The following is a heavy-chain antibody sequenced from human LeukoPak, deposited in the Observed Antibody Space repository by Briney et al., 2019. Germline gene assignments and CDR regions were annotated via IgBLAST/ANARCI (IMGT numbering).Heavy chain of an antibody. Sequence: PSETLSLTCTVSGGSISSGSYYWSWIRQPAGKGLEWIGRVYTSGRTNYSPSLKSRVTISLDTSKNQFSLKLTSVTAADTAVYYCARTGADYGGNSDIDYWGPGSLVTVSS. D-gene: IGHD4-23*01. CDR2: VYTSGRT. V-gene: IGHV4-61*02. J-gene: IGHJ4*02. CDR1: GGSISSGSYY. CDR3: ARTGADYGGNSDIDY.